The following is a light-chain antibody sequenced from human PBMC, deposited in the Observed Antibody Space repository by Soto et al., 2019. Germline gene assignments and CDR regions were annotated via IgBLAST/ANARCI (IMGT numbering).Light chain of an antibody. J-gene: IGLJ1*01. CDR3: AAWDDILNGYV. CDR2: SNY. V-gene: IGLV1-44*01. Sequence: QSVVTQPPSASGTPGQRVTVSCSGSSSSIESNTVTWYQQLPGTAPKLVIYSNYDRPSGVPDRFSGSTSGTSASLVIRGLQSQDEADYYCAAWDDILNGYVFGGGTKLTVL. CDR1: SSSIESNT.